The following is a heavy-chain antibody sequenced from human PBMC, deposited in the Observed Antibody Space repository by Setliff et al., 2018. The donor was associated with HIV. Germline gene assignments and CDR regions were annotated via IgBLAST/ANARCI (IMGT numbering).Heavy chain of an antibody. D-gene: IGHD3-16*01. V-gene: IGHV3-7*01. CDR1: GFTFSNYW. Sequence: SLRLSCAASGFTFSNYWMSWVRQTPGKGLEWVANIKPDGSEKYYVDSVKGRFTISRDSAENSLYLQMNSLRAEDTAVYYCARDYVWGRRAFDIWGPGTMVTVSS. J-gene: IGHJ3*02. CDR2: IKPDGSEK. CDR3: ARDYVWGRRAFDI.